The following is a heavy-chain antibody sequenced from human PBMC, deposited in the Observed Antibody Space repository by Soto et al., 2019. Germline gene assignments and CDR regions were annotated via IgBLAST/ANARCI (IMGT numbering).Heavy chain of an antibody. J-gene: IGHJ4*02. CDR2: IIPIFGTA. Sequence: SVKVSCKASGGTFSSYAISWVRQAPGQGLEWMGGIIPIFGTANYAQKFQGRVTITADESTSTAYMELSSLRSEDTAVYYCARISKPYYDFWSGYFNWGQGTLVTVSS. D-gene: IGHD3-3*01. CDR3: ARISKPYYDFWSGYFN. V-gene: IGHV1-69*13. CDR1: GGTFSSYA.